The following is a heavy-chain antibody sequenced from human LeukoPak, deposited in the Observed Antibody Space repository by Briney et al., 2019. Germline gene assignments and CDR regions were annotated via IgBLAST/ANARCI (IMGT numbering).Heavy chain of an antibody. CDR2: ILYDGSNK. V-gene: IGHV3-30-3*01. Sequence: PGGSLRLSCAASGFTLSSYTMFWVRQAPGKGLEWVAVILYDGSNKYCAESVKGRFTISRDDSKKTLYLQMNSLRPEDTAVYYCARAPWYSSSWYGEYWGQGILVTVSS. CDR3: ARAPWYSSSWYGEY. D-gene: IGHD6-13*01. CDR1: GFTLSSYT. J-gene: IGHJ4*02.